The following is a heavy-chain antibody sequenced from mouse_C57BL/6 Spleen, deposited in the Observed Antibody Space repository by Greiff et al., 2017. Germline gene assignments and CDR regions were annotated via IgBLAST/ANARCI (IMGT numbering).Heavy chain of an antibody. CDR2: ISYDGSN. Sequence: EVQLQESGPGLVKPSQSLSLTCSVTGYSITSGYYWNWIRQFPGNKLEWMGYISYDGSNNYNPSLKNRISITRDTSKNQFFLKLNSVTTEDTATYYCASGLFLLLDRGYWGQGTTLTVSS. J-gene: IGHJ2*01. V-gene: IGHV3-6*01. CDR1: GYSITSGYY. CDR3: ASGLFLLLDRGY. D-gene: IGHD1-1*01.